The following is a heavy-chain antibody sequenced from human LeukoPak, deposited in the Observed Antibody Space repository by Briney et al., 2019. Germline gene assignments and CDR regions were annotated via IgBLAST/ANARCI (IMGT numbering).Heavy chain of an antibody. CDR3: ARRAYCGGDCYDTLDY. V-gene: IGHV4-59*08. J-gene: IGHJ4*02. Sequence: SETLSLTCTVSGGSISSYYWSWIRQPPGKGLEGIGYIYYSGSTTYNPSLKSRVTISVDTSKNQFSLKLSSVTAADTAVYYCARRAYCGGDCYDTLDYWGQGTLVTVSS. D-gene: IGHD2-21*02. CDR2: IYYSGST. CDR1: GGSISSYY.